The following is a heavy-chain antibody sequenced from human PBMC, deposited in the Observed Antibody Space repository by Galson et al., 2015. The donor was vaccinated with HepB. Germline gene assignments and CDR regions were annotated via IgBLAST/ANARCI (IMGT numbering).Heavy chain of an antibody. CDR1: GYNFTSHI. V-gene: IGHV1-18*01. CDR2: INSYNGQT. Sequence: SVKVSCKASGYNFTSHILDWLRQAPGQGPEWVGRINSYNGQTELAQKFQGRVTMIIETSANTAYMELRSLRSDDTGIYYCARRDFDDEGFNYWGQGTLVTVSS. CDR3: ARRDFDDEGFNY. J-gene: IGHJ4*02. D-gene: IGHD3-3*01.